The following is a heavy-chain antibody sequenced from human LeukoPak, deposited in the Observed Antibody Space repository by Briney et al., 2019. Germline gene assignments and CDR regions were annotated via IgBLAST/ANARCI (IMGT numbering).Heavy chain of an antibody. V-gene: IGHV4-39*01. CDR2: IYYSGNT. Sequence: KPSETLSLTCTVSGGSISKSSSYSGWIRQPPGKGLEWIASIYYSGNTYYNPSLKRRVNISVDTSKNQVSLKLSSVTAADTAVYYCARRRTVSTTGRFDPWGQGILVTVSS. CDR3: ARRRTVSTTGRFDP. D-gene: IGHD5/OR15-5a*01. CDR1: GGSISKSSSY. J-gene: IGHJ5*02.